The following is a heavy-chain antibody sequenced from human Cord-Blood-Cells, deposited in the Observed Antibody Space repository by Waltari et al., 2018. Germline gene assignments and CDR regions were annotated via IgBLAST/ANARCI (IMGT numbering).Heavy chain of an antibody. J-gene: IGHJ4*02. CDR2: IIPIFGTA. CDR3: ARHDCSSTSCYLQNY. D-gene: IGHD2-2*01. V-gene: IGHV1-69*01. Sequence: QVQLVQSGAEVKKPGSSVKLSCTASGGTFSSYAITWVRQAPGQGLEWMGGIIPIFGTANYAQKFQGRVTITADESASTAYMELSSLRSEDTAVYYCARHDCSSTSCYLQNYWGQGTLVTVSS. CDR1: GGTFSSYA.